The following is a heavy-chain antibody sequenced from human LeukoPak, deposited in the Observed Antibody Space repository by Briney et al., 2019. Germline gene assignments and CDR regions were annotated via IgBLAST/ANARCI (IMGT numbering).Heavy chain of an antibody. CDR2: ISGSGGST. V-gene: IGHV3-23*01. J-gene: IGHJ4*02. CDR1: GFTFSSYA. Sequence: PGGSLRLSCAASGFTFSSYAMSWVRQAPGKGLEWVSAISGSGGSTYYADSVKGRFTISRDNSKNTLYLQMNSLRAEDTAVYYCAKDLLLYDFWSGYKFDYWGQGTLVTVSS. D-gene: IGHD3-3*01. CDR3: AKDLLLYDFWSGYKFDY.